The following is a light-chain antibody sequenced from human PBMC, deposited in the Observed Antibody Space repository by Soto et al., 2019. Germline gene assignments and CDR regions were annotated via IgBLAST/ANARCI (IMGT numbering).Light chain of an antibody. Sequence: DIELTQSPSTLSASVGDRVTITCRASHSISVWLAWYQQKAGKAPNLLIYKASRLESGVPSRFSGSGSETEFTLTIIGLQHGDSVTYYCQQYNSYSPTFGHGTKVDIK. CDR2: KAS. J-gene: IGKJ1*01. CDR3: QQYNSYSPT. CDR1: HSISVW. V-gene: IGKV1-5*03.